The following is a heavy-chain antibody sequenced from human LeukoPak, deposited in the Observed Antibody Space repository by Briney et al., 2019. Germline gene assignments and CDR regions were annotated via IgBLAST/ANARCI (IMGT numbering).Heavy chain of an antibody. J-gene: IGHJ4*02. CDR3: ARGFSSSWFAHDY. CDR1: GYSISSGYY. Sequence: KASETLSLTCTVSGYSISSGYYWGWIRQPPGKGLEWIASIYQSGSTYYNPSLKSRVTISLDTSKNQFSLKLSSVTAADTAVYYCARGFSSSWFAHDYWGQGTLVTVSS. CDR2: IYQSGST. V-gene: IGHV4-38-2*02. D-gene: IGHD6-19*01.